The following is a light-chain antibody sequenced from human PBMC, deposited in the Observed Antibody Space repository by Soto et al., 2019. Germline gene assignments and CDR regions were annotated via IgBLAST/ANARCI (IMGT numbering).Light chain of an antibody. CDR2: DAS. Sequence: ECVLTQSPGTPSLSPGERATLSCRSSQTVRNNYLAWYQQKPGQAPRLLIYDASSRATGIPDRFSGGGSGTDFTLTISRLEPEDFAVYYCQQFSSYPLTFGGGTKWIS. CDR1: QTVRNNY. V-gene: IGKV3-20*01. CDR3: QQFSSYPLT. J-gene: IGKJ4*01.